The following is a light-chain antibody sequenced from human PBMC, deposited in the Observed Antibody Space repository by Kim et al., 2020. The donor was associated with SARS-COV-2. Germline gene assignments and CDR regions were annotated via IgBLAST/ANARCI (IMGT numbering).Light chain of an antibody. CDR1: RPNRGSNT. CDR3: AAWDDSLSGRV. Sequence: QRLTISSSGSRPNRGSNTENWYQHLPGTAPKVLMYTDNERPSGVPDRFSGSKSGTSASLVISALQSEDEADYYCAAWDDSLSGRVFGGGTKLTVL. J-gene: IGLJ3*02. CDR2: TDN. V-gene: IGLV1-44*01.